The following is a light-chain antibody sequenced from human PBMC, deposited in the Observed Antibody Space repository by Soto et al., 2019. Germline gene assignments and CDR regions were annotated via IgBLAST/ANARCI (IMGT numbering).Light chain of an antibody. CDR2: GAF. CDR3: QPYSRSSFT. J-gene: IGKJ3*01. Sequence: DIVLTQSPGTLSLSPGDRATLSCRASQGVSYKHLTRYHQQPCQDPRLLMCGAFTRATGIPDRFSGSGSWTDFTLTISRLEPDDVAVYFCQPYSRSSFTFGPGTKVDI. CDR1: QGVSYKH. V-gene: IGKV3-20*01.